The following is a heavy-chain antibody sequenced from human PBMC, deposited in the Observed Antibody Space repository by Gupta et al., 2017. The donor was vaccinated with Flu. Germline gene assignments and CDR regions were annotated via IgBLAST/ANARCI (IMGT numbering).Heavy chain of an antibody. CDR1: GYTFISYD. CDR2: INPNTGNT. J-gene: IGHJ6*02. V-gene: IGHV1-8*01. D-gene: IGHD2-21*02. CDR3: ARGGGSHCGGACYAEDYYYYGLDV. Sequence: QVQLVQSGAEVKKPGASVKVSCEASGYTFISYDIDWVRPAPGQGLEWMGWINPNTGNTGYAQKFQGRVTMTRNTSTRTGYMELSSLRSEDTAVYYCARGGGSHCGGACYAEDYYYYGLDVWGQGTTVTVSS.